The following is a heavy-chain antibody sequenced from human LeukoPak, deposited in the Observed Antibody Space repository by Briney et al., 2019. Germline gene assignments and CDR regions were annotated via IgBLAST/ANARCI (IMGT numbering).Heavy chain of an antibody. CDR2: IYYSGST. D-gene: IGHD3-3*02. Sequence: PSETLSLTCTVSGGSISSSSYYWGWIRQPPGKGLEWIGYIYYSGSTNYNPSLKSRVTISVDTSKNQFSLKLSSVTAADTAVYYCARDSWALSADCWGQGSLVTVSS. CDR3: ARDSWALSADC. V-gene: IGHV4-61*01. J-gene: IGHJ4*02. CDR1: GGSISSSSYY.